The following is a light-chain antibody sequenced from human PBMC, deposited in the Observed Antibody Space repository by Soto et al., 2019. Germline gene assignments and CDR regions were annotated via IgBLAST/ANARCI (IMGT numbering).Light chain of an antibody. CDR1: RNISSD. Sequence: IQMTQSPSSLSASVGDRVTLRCRASRNISSDLNWYQQKQGKAPKLLIYRASTLQNVVPSRFSGAGSATDFTLTISSLQPEDFATYSCQQSYSTLPYTFGQGPKVEIK. J-gene: IGKJ2*01. CDR3: QQSYSTLPYT. CDR2: RAS. V-gene: IGKV1-39*01.